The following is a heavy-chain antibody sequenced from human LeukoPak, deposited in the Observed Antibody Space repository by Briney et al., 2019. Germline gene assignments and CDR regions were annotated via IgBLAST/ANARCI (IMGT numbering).Heavy chain of an antibody. CDR1: GFTFSDYY. CDR2: ISSSGSTI. J-gene: IGHJ4*02. D-gene: IGHD3-22*01. CDR3: ARYYYDSSGYYYFDY. V-gene: IGHV3-11*04. Sequence: GGSLRLSCAASGFTFSDYYMSRIRQAPGKGLEWVSYISSSGSTIYYADSVKGRFTISRDNAKNSLYLQMNSLRAEDTAVYYCARYYYDSSGYYYFDYWGQGTLVTVSS.